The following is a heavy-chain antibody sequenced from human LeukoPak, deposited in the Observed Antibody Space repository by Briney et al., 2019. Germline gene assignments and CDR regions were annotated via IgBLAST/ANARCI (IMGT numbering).Heavy chain of an antibody. J-gene: IGHJ6*03. CDR3: ARGVTARGFYYYMDV. Sequence: GASVKVSCKASGYTFTNYYMHWVRQAPGQGLEWMGMINPSGGSTTYAQKFQGRVTMTRDTSTSTVYMELTILRSEDTAVYYCARGVTARGFYYYMDVWGKGTTVTISS. D-gene: IGHD2-21*02. V-gene: IGHV1-46*01. CDR1: GYTFTNYY. CDR2: INPSGGST.